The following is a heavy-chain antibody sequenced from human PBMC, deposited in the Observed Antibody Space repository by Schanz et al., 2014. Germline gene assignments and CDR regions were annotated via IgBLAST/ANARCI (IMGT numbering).Heavy chain of an antibody. Sequence: VQLVESGGGVVQPGRSLRLSCSASGFTLSSYDIHWVRQAPGKGLEWVAVIRYDGRNKNFVESVKGRFTISRDNSNNTVYLQMNTLRAEDTAVYYCAREDCSATSCYFRYWGQGTLVTVSS. CDR3: AREDCSATSCYFRY. V-gene: IGHV3-33*01. J-gene: IGHJ4*02. D-gene: IGHD2-21*01. CDR2: IRYDGRNK. CDR1: GFTLSSYD.